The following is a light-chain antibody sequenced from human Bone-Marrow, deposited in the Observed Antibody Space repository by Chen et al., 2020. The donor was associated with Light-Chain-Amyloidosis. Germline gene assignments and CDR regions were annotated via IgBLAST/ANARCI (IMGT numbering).Light chain of an antibody. J-gene: IGLJ2*01. V-gene: IGLV3-25*03. CDR2: RDT. Sequence: SYELTQPPSVSVSPGQTARITCSGDDLPTKYAYWYQQKPGQAPVLVIHRDTERPSGISERFSGSSSGTTATLTISGGQAEDEGDYHCPSADSSGTYEVIFGGGTKLTVL. CDR1: DLPTKY. CDR3: PSADSSGTYEVI.